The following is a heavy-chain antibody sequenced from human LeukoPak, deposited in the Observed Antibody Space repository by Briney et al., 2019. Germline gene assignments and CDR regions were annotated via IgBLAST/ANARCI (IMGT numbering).Heavy chain of an antibody. CDR1: GFTFSSYA. J-gene: IGHJ4*02. Sequence: PGGSLRLSCAASGFTFSSYAMSWVRQAPGKGLEWVSAISGSGGSTYYADSVKGRFTISRDNSKNTLYLQMNSLRAEDTAVYYCAEVDDDFWSGYFDYWGQGTLVTVSS. CDR2: ISGSGGST. V-gene: IGHV3-23*01. D-gene: IGHD3-3*01. CDR3: AEVDDDFWSGYFDY.